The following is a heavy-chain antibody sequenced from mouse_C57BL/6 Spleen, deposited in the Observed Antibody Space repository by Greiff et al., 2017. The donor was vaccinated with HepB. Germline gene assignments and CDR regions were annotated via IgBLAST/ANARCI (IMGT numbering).Heavy chain of an antibody. CDR3: ARSLLYYAMDY. CDR2: ISYSGST. D-gene: IGHD2-10*01. J-gene: IGHJ4*01. Sequence: VQLQQSGPGLAKPSQTLSLTCSVTGYSITSYYWNWIRKFPGNKLEYMGYISYSGSTYYNPSLKSRISITRDTSKNQYYLQLNSVTTEDTATYYCARSLLYYAMDYWGQGTSVTVSS. V-gene: IGHV3-8*01. CDR1: GYSITSYY.